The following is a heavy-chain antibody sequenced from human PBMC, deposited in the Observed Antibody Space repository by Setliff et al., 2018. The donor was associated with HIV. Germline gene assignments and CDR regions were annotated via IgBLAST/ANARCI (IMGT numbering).Heavy chain of an antibody. CDR3: AKDPTTGAVAVYYFDY. CDR1: GFTLNSYA. D-gene: IGHD6-19*01. J-gene: IGHJ4*02. Sequence: GGSLRLSCAASGFTLNSYAMNWVRQAPGKGLEWVSTISGSGERTFYADSVKGRFTISRDNSKNTVYLQMNSLRAEDTAVYYCAKDPTTGAVAVYYFDYWGQGTLVTVSS. V-gene: IGHV3-23*01. CDR2: ISGSGERT.